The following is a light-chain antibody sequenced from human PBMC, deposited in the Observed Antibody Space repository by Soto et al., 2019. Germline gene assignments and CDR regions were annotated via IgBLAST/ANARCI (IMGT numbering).Light chain of an antibody. CDR2: EVI. J-gene: IGLJ2*01. CDR1: SSDVGGYEY. V-gene: IGLV2-8*01. CDR3: SSYAGSNNLHVL. Sequence: QSALTQPASVSGSPGQSITISCTGTSSDVGGYEYVSWYQQHPGKAPKLIIYEVIKRPSGVPDRFSGSKSGNTASLTVSGLQAEDEADYYCSSYAGSNNLHVLFGGGTKVTVL.